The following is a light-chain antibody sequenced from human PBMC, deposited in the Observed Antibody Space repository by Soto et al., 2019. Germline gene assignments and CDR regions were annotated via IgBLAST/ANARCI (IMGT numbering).Light chain of an antibody. J-gene: IGKJ4*01. CDR1: QSINSK. V-gene: IGKV3-15*01. Sequence: IVMAQATATLSGSPGERATLSCRASQSINSKLAWYQQKPGQAPRLLIYGASTRATGIPVRFSGSVSGTEFTLTITSLQSADLADYSSQDSIMCRPIAVGGGTKVDIK. CDR3: QDSIMCRPIA. CDR2: GAS.